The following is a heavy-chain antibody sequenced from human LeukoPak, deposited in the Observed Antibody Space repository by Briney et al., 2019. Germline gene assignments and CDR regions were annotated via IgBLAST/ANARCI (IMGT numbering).Heavy chain of an antibody. CDR2: INASNGNA. D-gene: IGHD3-10*01. V-gene: IGHV1-3*01. CDR3: ARDREYFGSGSVFFFYYAVDV. J-gene: IGHJ6*02. Sequence: ASVKVSCKASGYTFSRNAIHWMRQAPGQRLEWMGWINASNGNARYSQSFQDRITISRDTSANTVYMELSSLRSEDTAVYYCARDREYFGSGSVFFFYYAVDVWGQGTTVTVSS. CDR1: GYTFSRNA.